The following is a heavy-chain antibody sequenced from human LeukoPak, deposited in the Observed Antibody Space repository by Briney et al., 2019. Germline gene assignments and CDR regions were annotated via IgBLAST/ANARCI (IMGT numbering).Heavy chain of an antibody. CDR3: ATYTSDRASFDY. J-gene: IGHJ4*02. Sequence: SETLSLTCTVSGGSISSYYWSWIRQPAGKGLEWIGRIYTSGSTNYNPSLKSRVTMSVDASKNQFSLKLSSVTAADTAVYYCATYTSDRASFDYWGQGTLVTVSS. V-gene: IGHV4-4*07. D-gene: IGHD3-22*01. CDR1: GGSISSYY. CDR2: IYTSGST.